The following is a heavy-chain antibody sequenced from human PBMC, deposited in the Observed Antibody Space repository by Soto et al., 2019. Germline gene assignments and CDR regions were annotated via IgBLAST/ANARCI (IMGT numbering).Heavy chain of an antibody. V-gene: IGHV3-15*01. CDR2: IKSKTDGGTT. D-gene: IGHD3-16*02. Sequence: GGSLRLSCAASGFTFSNAWMSWVRQAPGKGLEWVGRIKSKTDGGTTDYAAPVKGRFTISRDDSKNTLYLQMNSLKAEDTAVYYCTTDLGLGELSLYYWGQGTLVTVSS. J-gene: IGHJ4*02. CDR3: TTDLGLGELSLYY. CDR1: GFTFSNAW.